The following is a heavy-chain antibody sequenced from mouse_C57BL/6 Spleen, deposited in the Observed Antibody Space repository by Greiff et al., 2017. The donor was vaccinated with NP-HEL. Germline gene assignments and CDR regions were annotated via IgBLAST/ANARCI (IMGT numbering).Heavy chain of an antibody. CDR3: AMTYYSNSPWFAY. CDR1: GYAFSSSW. D-gene: IGHD2-5*01. Sequence: QVQLKESGPELVKPGASVKISCKASGYAFSSSWMNWVKQRPGKGLEWIGRIYPGDGDTNYNGKFKGKATLTADKSSSTAYMQLSSLTSEDSAVYFCAMTYYSNSPWFAYWGQGTLVTVSA. J-gene: IGHJ3*01. V-gene: IGHV1-82*01. CDR2: IYPGDGDT.